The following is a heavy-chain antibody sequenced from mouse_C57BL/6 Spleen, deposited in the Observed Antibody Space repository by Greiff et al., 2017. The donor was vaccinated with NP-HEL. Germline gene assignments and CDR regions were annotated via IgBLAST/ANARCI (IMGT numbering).Heavy chain of an antibody. V-gene: IGHV5-17*01. CDR1: GFTFSDYG. Sequence: EVMLVESGGGLVKPGGSLKLSCAASGFTFSDYGMHWVRQAPEKGLEWVAYISSGSSTIYYADTVKGRFTISRDNAKNTLFLQMTSLRSEDTAMYYCARGYDKGYAMDYWGQGTSVTVSS. J-gene: IGHJ4*01. CDR2: ISSGSSTI. D-gene: IGHD2-2*01. CDR3: ARGYDKGYAMDY.